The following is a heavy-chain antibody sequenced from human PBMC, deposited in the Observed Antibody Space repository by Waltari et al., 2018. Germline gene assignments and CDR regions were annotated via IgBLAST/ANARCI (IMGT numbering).Heavy chain of an antibody. CDR1: GASVGSGNYF. CDR3: ARDPWFDS. J-gene: IGHJ5*01. CDR2: IDSSGST. V-gene: IGHV4-61*09. Sequence: QVQLQESGPGLVKPSQTLSLTCTVSGASVGSGNYFWTWIRQPAGTGLGWIGHIDSSGSTTYNSSLKSRAIISLDTSKNQFSLTLTSVTAADTAVYFCARDPWFDSWGQGTLVIVSS.